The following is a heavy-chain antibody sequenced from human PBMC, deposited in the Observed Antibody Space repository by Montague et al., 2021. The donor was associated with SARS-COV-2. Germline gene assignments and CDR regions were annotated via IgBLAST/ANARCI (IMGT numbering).Heavy chain of an antibody. CDR3: ARGPYCSGGGCYY. J-gene: IGHJ4*02. CDR2: IYYSGST. D-gene: IGHD2-15*01. Sequence: SETLSLTCTVSGGSISSSTYYWGWIRQPPGKGLEWIASIYYSGSTYFNPSLKSRVAISIDTSKNQFSLKLSSVTAADTAVYYCARGPYCSGGGCYYWGQGTLVTVSS. CDR1: GGSISSSTYY. V-gene: IGHV4-39*07.